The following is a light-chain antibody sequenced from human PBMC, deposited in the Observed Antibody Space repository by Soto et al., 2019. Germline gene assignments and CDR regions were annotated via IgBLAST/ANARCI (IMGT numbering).Light chain of an antibody. V-gene: IGKV3-15*01. J-gene: IGKJ5*01. CDR1: HSVNSN. CDR3: QQYNNWPPVT. CDR2: AAS. Sequence: EIVMTQSPATLSVSPGERATLSCRASHSVNSNLAWYQQKPGRAPRLLIYAASTRASGCPVRFSGSGSGTEFILTISSLQSEDSAIYYCQQYNNWPPVTFGKGTRLEIK.